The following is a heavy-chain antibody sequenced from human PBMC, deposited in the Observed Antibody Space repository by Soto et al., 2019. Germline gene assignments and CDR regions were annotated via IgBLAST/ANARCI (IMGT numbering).Heavy chain of an antibody. J-gene: IGHJ4*03. CDR2: IHHSGSS. V-gene: IGHV4-4*02. CDR3: TLCGGGGPEVFMLHGLGL. D-gene: IGHD3-16*01. Sequence: VRQTPGKGREWIGEIHHSGSSNYNPSLKSRVTISADKSKNQFFLNLASVTAADTAMYYCTLCGGGGPEVFMLHGLGLWGERTL.